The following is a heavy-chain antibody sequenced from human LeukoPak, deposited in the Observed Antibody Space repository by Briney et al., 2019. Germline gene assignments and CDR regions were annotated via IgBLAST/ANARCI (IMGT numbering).Heavy chain of an antibody. J-gene: IGHJ3*02. Sequence: PSETLSLTCTVSGGSISSYYWSWIRQPPGKGLEWIGYIYYSGSTNYNPSLKSRVTISVDTSKNQFSLKLSSVTAADTAVYYCARAGGSYYSDAFDIWGQETMVTVSS. D-gene: IGHD1-26*01. V-gene: IGHV4-59*01. CDR1: GGSISSYY. CDR3: ARAGGSYYSDAFDI. CDR2: IYYSGST.